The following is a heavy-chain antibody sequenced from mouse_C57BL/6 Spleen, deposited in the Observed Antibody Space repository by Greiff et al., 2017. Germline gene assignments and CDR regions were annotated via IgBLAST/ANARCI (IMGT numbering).Heavy chain of an antibody. Sequence: VQLQQSGAELVKPGASVKISCKASGYAFSSYWMNWVKQRPGKGLEWIGQIYPGDGDTNYNGKFKGKATLTADKSSSTAYMQLSSLTSEDSAVYFCARGGWDGYFDYWGQGTTLTVSS. V-gene: IGHV1-80*01. CDR1: GYAFSSYW. J-gene: IGHJ2*01. CDR2: IYPGDGDT. D-gene: IGHD4-1*01. CDR3: ARGGWDGYFDY.